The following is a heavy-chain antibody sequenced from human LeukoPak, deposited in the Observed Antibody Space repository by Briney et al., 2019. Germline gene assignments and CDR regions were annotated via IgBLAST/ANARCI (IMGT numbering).Heavy chain of an antibody. CDR3: ARDVVSSSSWYYYYYGMDV. CDR1: GGTFSSYA. D-gene: IGHD6-13*01. Sequence: GASVKVSCKASGGTFSSYAISWVRQAPGQGLEWRGGIIPIFGTANYAQKFQGRVTITADKSTSTAYMELSSLRSEDTAVYYCARDVVSSSSWYYYYYGMDVWGKGTTVTVSS. CDR2: IIPIFGTA. V-gene: IGHV1-69*06. J-gene: IGHJ6*04.